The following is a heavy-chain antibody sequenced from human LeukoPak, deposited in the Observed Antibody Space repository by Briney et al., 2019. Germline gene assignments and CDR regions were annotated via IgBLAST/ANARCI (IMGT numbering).Heavy chain of an antibody. J-gene: IGHJ5*02. Sequence: PGGSLRLSCAASGFTFSSYAMSWVRQAPGKGLEWVSSISSSSSYIYYADSVKGRFTISRDNAKNSLYLQMNSLRAEDTAVYYCARAATAAAGTDWFDPWGQGTLVTVSS. V-gene: IGHV3-21*01. D-gene: IGHD6-13*01. CDR1: GFTFSSYA. CDR3: ARAATAAAGTDWFDP. CDR2: ISSSSSYI.